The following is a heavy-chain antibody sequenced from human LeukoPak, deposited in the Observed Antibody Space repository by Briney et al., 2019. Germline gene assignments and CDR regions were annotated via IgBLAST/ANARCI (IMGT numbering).Heavy chain of an antibody. CDR2: IKEDGSEK. J-gene: IGHJ4*02. V-gene: IGHV3-7*01. CDR3: TRQYTYGYEEFDL. D-gene: IGHD5-18*01. Sequence: PGGSLRLSCAASGFTFSSYWMNWVRQAPGKGLEWVADIKEDGSEKFYGDSVKGRFTTSRDNAKNSLYLQMNSPRAEDTAMYYCTRQYTYGYEEFDLWGQGTLVTVSS. CDR1: GFTFSSYW.